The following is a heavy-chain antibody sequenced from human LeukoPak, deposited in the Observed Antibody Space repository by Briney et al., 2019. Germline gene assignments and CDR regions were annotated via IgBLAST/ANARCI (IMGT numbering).Heavy chain of an antibody. Sequence: PSETLSLTCSVSGDSISSYYWSWIRQPPGKGLEWIGYIFYTGSTNYNPSLKSRVTISVDTSKNQFSLKLSSVTAADTAVYYCARDRHYDFWSGFHYGMDVWGQGTTVTVSS. J-gene: IGHJ6*02. D-gene: IGHD3-3*01. CDR2: IFYTGST. V-gene: IGHV4-59*01. CDR1: GDSISSYY. CDR3: ARDRHYDFWSGFHYGMDV.